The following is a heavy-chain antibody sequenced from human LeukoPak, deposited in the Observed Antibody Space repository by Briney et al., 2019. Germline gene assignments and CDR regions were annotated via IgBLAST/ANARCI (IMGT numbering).Heavy chain of an antibody. CDR2: IYYSGST. Sequence: PSETLSLTCTVSGGSISNYYWTWIRQPPGKGLEWIGYIYYSGSTNHNPSPRSRATISVDTSKKQFSLSLSSVTAADTALYYCARVATMVRGSNGMDVWGKGTTVTVSS. V-gene: IGHV4-59*01. D-gene: IGHD3-10*01. CDR3: ARVATMVRGSNGMDV. CDR1: GGSISNYY. J-gene: IGHJ6*04.